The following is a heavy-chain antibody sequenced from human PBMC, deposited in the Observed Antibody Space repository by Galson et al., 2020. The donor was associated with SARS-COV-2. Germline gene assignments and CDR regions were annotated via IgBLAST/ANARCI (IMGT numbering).Heavy chain of an antibody. CDR3: VRHSSGSFWTGFHWFDP. Sequence: ETSETLSLTCSVSGGSIRGSNYYWAWMRRPPGKELEWIASIYYSGTTYYKPSLERRVTISVDTSKDQFFLSLRSVTAADTAVYYCVRHSSGSFWTGFHWFDPWGQGMFVSVSS. CDR1: GGSIRGSNYY. V-gene: IGHV4-39*01. CDR2: IYYSGTT. D-gene: IGHD3-3*01. J-gene: IGHJ5*02.